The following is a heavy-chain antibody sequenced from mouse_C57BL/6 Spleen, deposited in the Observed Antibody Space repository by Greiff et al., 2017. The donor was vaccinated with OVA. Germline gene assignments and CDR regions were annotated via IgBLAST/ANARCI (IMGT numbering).Heavy chain of an antibody. CDR2: IDPSDSYT. CDR3: AGGGYAFAY. J-gene: IGHJ3*01. CDR1: GYTFTSYW. D-gene: IGHD2-2*01. V-gene: IGHV1-50*01. Sequence: QVQLQQSGAELVKPGASVKLSCKASGYTFTSYWMQWVKQRPGQGLEWIGEIDPSDSYTNYNQKFKGKATLTVDTSSSTAYMQLSSLTSEDSAVYYCAGGGYAFAYWGQGTLVTVSA.